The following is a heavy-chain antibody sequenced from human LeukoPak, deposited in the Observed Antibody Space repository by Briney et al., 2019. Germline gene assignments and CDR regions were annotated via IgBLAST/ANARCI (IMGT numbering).Heavy chain of an antibody. CDR2: IYYTGTT. V-gene: IGHV4-59*11. CDR1: GGSLSSHY. CDR3: ARFSSGCSTASCYLTN. Sequence: SETLSLTCTVGGGSLSSHYWSWIRQPPGKGLELVGHIYYTGTTLCNPSLNSRVTISLDTSRNQFSLRLTSVTAADTAVYYCARFSSGCSTASCYLTNWGQGTLVTVSS. J-gene: IGHJ4*02. D-gene: IGHD2-2*01.